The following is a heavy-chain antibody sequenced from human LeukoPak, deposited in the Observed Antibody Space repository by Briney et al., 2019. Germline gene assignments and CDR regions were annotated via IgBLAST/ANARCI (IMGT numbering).Heavy chain of an antibody. CDR2: IYTSGST. CDR1: GGSISDYY. D-gene: IGHD6-13*01. Sequence: PSETLSLTCTVSGGSISDYYWSWIRQPAGKGLEWIGRIYTSGSTDYNPSLKSRVTMSVDTSKNQFSVKLSSVTAADTAVYYCARGIAAASERPFDIWGQGTMVTVSS. CDR3: ARGIAAASERPFDI. V-gene: IGHV4-4*07. J-gene: IGHJ3*02.